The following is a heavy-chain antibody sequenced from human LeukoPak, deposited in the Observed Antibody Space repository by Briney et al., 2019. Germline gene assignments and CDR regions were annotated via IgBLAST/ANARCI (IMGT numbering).Heavy chain of an antibody. CDR3: ARSGFYYDSSGYYPLDY. D-gene: IGHD3-22*01. J-gene: IGHJ4*02. Sequence: SETLSLTCTVSGGSISSGGYYWSWIRQHPGKGLEWIGYIYYSGSTYYNPSLKSRVTISVDTSKNQFSLKLSSVAAAGTAVYYCARSGFYYDSSGYYPLDYWGQGTLVTVSS. CDR1: GGSISSGGYY. CDR2: IYYSGST. V-gene: IGHV4-31*03.